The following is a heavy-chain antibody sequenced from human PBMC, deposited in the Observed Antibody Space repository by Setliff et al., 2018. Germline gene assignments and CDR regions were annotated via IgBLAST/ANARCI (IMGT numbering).Heavy chain of an antibody. CDR2: MHYRGNT. D-gene: IGHD1-7*01. V-gene: IGHV4-39*01. CDR1: GASINSGSNY. J-gene: IGHJ4*02. Sequence: PSETLSLTSTVSGASINSGSNYWGWIRQPPVKGLEWIGRMHYRGNTYSNASLASRLTLSVDTSKNQFSLKLTSVTAADTAVYYCARTGTYRYFDYWGQGIRVTVSS. CDR3: ARTGTYRYFDY.